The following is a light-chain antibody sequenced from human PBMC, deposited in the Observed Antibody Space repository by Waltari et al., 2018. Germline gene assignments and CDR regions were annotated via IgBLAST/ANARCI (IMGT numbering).Light chain of an antibody. CDR1: QSVSSY. V-gene: IGKV3-11*01. CDR3: QQRSNWPPLT. Sequence: EIVLTQSPATLSLSPGERATLSCRASQSVSSYLAWYQQKPGQAPRLLISDASNRATGIPARFSGSGSGTDFTLTISILEPEDFAVYYCQQRSNWPPLTFGGGTKVEIK. CDR2: DAS. J-gene: IGKJ4*01.